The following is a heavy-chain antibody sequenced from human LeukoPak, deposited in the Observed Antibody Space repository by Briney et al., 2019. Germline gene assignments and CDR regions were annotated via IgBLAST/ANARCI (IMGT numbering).Heavy chain of an antibody. J-gene: IGHJ4*02. CDR2: KYYSGTT. CDR3: ATHTTSYGEDY. CDR1: GGSISNYY. V-gene: IGHV4-59*01. Sequence: SETLSLTCTVSGGSISNYYWSWIRQPPGKGLEWIGYKYYSGTTKYNPSLKSRVTISLDTSKNQFSLKLTPVTTADTAVYYCATHTTSYGEDYWGQGALVTVSS. D-gene: IGHD4/OR15-4a*01.